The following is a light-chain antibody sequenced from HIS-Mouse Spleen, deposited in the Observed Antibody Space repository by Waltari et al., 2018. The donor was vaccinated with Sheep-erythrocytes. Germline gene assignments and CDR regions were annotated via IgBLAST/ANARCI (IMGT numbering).Light chain of an antibody. CDR1: KLGDKY. V-gene: IGLV3-1*01. J-gene: IGLJ2*01. CDR3: QAWDSSTVV. Sequence: SYELTQPPSVSVSPGQTASITCSGDKLGDKYACWYQQRPGQSPVLCIYQDSKRPSGIPSRFSGSNSGNTATLTISGTQAMDEADYYCQAWDSSTVVFGGGTKLTVL. CDR2: QDS.